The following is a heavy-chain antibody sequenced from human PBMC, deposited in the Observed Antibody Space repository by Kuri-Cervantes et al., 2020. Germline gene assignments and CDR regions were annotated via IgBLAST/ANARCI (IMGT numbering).Heavy chain of an antibody. CDR2: INPNSGGT. V-gene: IGHV1-2*02. CDR3: ARDSGSGNYPHAFDI. CDR1: GYTFTGYY. D-gene: IGHD3-10*01. Sequence: ASVKVSCKASGYTFTGYYMHWVRQAPGQGLEWMGWINPNSGGTNYAQKFQGRVTMTRDTSISTAFMELSRLRSDDTAVYYCARDSGSGNYPHAFDIWGQETMVTVSS. J-gene: IGHJ3*02.